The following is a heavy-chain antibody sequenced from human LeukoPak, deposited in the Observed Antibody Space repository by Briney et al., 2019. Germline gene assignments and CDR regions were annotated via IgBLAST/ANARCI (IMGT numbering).Heavy chain of an antibody. CDR2: IYYSGST. CDR3: ARGGARGSSAFDV. D-gene: IGHD3-10*01. V-gene: IGHV4-59*02. CDR1: GGSVNEYY. Sequence: SETLSLTCTVSGGSVNEYYWNWIRQPPGKGLEWIGYIYYSGSTDYNPSLKSRVTMSIDTSKNQFSLKLNSVTAADTAVYYCARGGARGSSAFDVWGQGTMVIVSA. J-gene: IGHJ3*01.